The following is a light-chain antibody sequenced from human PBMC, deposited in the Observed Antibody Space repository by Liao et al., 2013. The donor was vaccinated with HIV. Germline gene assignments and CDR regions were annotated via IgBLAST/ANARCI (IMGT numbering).Light chain of an antibody. Sequence: SYELTQPPSVSVAPGKTARITCGGNNIGIKSVHWYQQKPGQAPVLVIYYDSDRPSGIPERFSGSNSGNTATLIISRVEAGDEADYYCQVWDRSSDQYVFGVGTKVTVL. CDR2: YDS. CDR3: QVWDRSSDQYV. V-gene: IGLV3-21*04. CDR1: NIGIKS. J-gene: IGLJ1*01.